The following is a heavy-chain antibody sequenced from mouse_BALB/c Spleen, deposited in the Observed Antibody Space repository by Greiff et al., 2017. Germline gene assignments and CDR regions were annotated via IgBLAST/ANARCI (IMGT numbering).Heavy chain of an antibody. D-gene: IGHD1-1*01. CDR2: INPSTGYT. CDR1: GYTFTSYW. J-gene: IGHJ2*01. V-gene: IGHV1-7*01. Sequence: QVQLQQSGAELAKPGASVKMSCKASGYTFTSYWMHWVKQRPGQGLEWIGYINPSTGYTEYNQKFKDKATLTADKSSSTAYMQLSSLTSEDSAVYYCARGTVVAKGYWGQGTTLTVSS. CDR3: ARGTVVAKGY.